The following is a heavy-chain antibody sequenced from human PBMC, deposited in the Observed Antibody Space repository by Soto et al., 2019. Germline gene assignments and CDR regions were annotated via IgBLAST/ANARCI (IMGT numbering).Heavy chain of an antibody. J-gene: IGHJ4*02. D-gene: IGHD3-16*01. CDR3: VRDGVHDYSVF. Sequence: QVQLVQSGTEVRNPGASVKVSCKASRYTFTTYYMHRVRQAPGQGHEWMGIINPSDGSTSYAQKFQGRVSMIRDTSTNTVYMELSSLRSEDTAVYYCVRDGVHDYSVFWGQGTLVTVSS. CDR1: RYTFTTYY. CDR2: INPSDGST. V-gene: IGHV1-46*01.